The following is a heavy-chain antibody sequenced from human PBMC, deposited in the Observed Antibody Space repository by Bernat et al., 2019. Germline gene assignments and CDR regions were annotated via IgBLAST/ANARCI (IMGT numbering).Heavy chain of an antibody. Sequence: QLQLQQWGAGLLKPSETLSLTCAVYGGSFSGYYWSGIRQPPGKGLEWNGEINHRGSTNYNPSLKSRVTISVDTSKNQFSLNLSSVTAADTAVYYCARGPSLGQYGSLRCWGQGTLVTVSS. V-gene: IGHV4-34*01. D-gene: IGHD3-10*01. CDR2: INHRGST. CDR3: ARGPSLGQYGSLRC. CDR1: GGSFSGYY. J-gene: IGHJ4*02.